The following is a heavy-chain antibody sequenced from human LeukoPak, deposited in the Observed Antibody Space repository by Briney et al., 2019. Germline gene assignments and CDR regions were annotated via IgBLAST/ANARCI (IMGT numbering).Heavy chain of an antibody. D-gene: IGHD3-22*01. CDR1: GFTFSSCG. CDR3: AKPSVPYDSSGYYRQVTDFDY. Sequence: PGRSLRLSCAASGFTFSSCGMHWVRQAPGKGLEWVAVIWYDGSNKYYADSVKGRFTISRDNSKNTLYLQMNSLRAEDTAVYYCAKPSVPYDSSGYYRQVTDFDYWGQGTLVTVSS. J-gene: IGHJ4*02. CDR2: IWYDGSNK. V-gene: IGHV3-33*06.